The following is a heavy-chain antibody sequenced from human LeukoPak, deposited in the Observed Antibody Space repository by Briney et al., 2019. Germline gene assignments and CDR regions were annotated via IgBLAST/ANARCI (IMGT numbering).Heavy chain of an antibody. CDR1: GYTFTGYY. Sequence: GASVKVSCKTSGYTFTGYYMHWVRQAPGQGLEWMGWINPNSGGTNYAQKFQGMVTMTRDTSLSTAYMELSRLRSDDTAVYYCTRVPIAVAPVIFDYWGQGTLVTVSS. D-gene: IGHD6-19*01. V-gene: IGHV1-2*02. J-gene: IGHJ4*02. CDR2: INPNSGGT. CDR3: TRVPIAVAPVIFDY.